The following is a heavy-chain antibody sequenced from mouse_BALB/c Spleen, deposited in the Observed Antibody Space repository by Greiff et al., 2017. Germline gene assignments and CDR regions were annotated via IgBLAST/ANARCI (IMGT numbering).Heavy chain of an antibody. CDR2: INPYNDGT. Sequence: VHVKQSGPELVKPGASVKMSCKASGYTFTSYVMHWVKQKPGQGLEWIGYINPYNDGTKYNEKFKGKATLTSDKSSSTAYMELSSLTSEDSAVYYCARNGYDVYFDYWGQGTTLTVSS. CDR3: ARNGYDVYFDY. V-gene: IGHV1-14*01. CDR1: GYTFTSYV. J-gene: IGHJ2*01. D-gene: IGHD2-2*01.